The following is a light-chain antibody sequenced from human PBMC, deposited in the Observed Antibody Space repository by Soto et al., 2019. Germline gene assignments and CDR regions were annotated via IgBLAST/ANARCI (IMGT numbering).Light chain of an antibody. J-gene: IGKJ1*01. Sequence: EIVLTQSPGTLSLSPGERATLSCRASQSVGGNFLAWYQQKPGQAPRLLIHAASRRATGIPDRFSGSGSGTDFTRTIGRLEPEDFALYYCQHYGSSPWTFGQGTEVEIK. CDR1: QSVGGNF. CDR2: AAS. CDR3: QHYGSSPWT. V-gene: IGKV3-20*01.